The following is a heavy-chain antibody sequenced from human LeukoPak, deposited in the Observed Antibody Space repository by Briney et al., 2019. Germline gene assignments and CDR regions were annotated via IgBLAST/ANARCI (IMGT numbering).Heavy chain of an antibody. D-gene: IGHD6-13*01. V-gene: IGHV3-7*01. CDR3: AIIPRAAAGPSARSPFHY. CDR1: GFTFSSYW. CDR2: IKQDGSDK. Sequence: GGSLRLSCEVSGFTFSSYWMNWVRQAPGKGLEWVANIKQDGSDKYYVDSVKGRFTISRDNAKNSLYLQMNSLRAEDTAVYYCAIIPRAAAGPSARSPFHYWGQGTLVTVSS. J-gene: IGHJ4*02.